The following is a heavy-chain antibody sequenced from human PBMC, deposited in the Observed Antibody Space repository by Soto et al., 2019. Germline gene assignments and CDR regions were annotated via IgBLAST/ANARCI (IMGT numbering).Heavy chain of an antibody. J-gene: IGHJ4*02. D-gene: IGHD6-13*01. V-gene: IGHV1-69*12. Sequence: QGQLVQSGAEVKKPGSSVKVACKASGGTFSSNAFSWVRQAPGQGLEWMGGIIPMFDTTNSAQKFQGRVTITADESASPTYMELPSRRSADTAVYFCARKWAAAPYYLEYWGQGTLVTVSS. CDR3: ARKWAAAPYYLEY. CDR2: IIPMFDTT. CDR1: GGTFSSNA.